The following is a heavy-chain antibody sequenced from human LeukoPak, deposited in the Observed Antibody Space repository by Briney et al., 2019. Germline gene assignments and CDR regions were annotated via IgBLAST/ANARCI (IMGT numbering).Heavy chain of an antibody. V-gene: IGHV4-59*01. Sequence: SETLSLTCTVSGGSISSYYWSWIRQPPGKGLEWIGYIYYSGSTNYNPSLKSRVTISVDTSKNQFSLKLSSVTAADTAVYYCAGDLGGFGVVKSGRWFDPWGQGTLVTVSS. CDR2: IYYSGST. J-gene: IGHJ5*02. CDR3: AGDLGGFGVVKSGRWFDP. D-gene: IGHD3-3*01. CDR1: GGSISSYY.